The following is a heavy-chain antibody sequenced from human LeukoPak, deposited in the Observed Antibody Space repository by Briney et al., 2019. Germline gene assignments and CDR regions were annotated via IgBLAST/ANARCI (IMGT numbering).Heavy chain of an antibody. D-gene: IGHD3-22*01. CDR1: GGSISSYY. CDR2: IYYSGST. CDR3: ARGHYYDSSGYYLFDY. Sequence: SETLSLTCTVSGGSISSYYWSWIRQPPGRGLEWIGYIYYSGSTNYNPSLKSRVTISVDTPKNQFSLKLSSVTAADTAVYYCARGHYYDSSGYYLFDYWGQGTLVTVSS. V-gene: IGHV4-59*01. J-gene: IGHJ4*02.